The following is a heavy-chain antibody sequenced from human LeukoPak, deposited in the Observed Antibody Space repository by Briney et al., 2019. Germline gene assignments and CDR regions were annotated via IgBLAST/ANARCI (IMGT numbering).Heavy chain of an antibody. J-gene: IGHJ4*02. CDR3: ASESTAAGTPFDY. Sequence: PSETLSLTCAVYGGSFCGYYWSWIRQPPGKGLEWIGEINHSGSTNYNPSLKSRVTISVDTSKNQFSLKLSSVTAADTAVYYCASESTAAGTPFDYWGQGTLVTVSS. CDR2: INHSGST. CDR1: GGSFCGYY. V-gene: IGHV4-34*01. D-gene: IGHD6-13*01.